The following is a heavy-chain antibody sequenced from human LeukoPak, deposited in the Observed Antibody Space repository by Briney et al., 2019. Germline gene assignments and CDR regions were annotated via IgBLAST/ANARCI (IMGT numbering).Heavy chain of an antibody. CDR1: GFTFSDYY. J-gene: IGHJ4*02. D-gene: IGHD5-18*01. Sequence: GESLRLSCAASGFTFSDYYMSWIRQAPGKGLEWVSYISSSGSTIYYADSVKGRFTISRDNAKNSLYLQMNSLRAEDTAVYYCARDSTSGYSYAVDYWGQGTLVTVSS. CDR3: ARDSTSGYSYAVDY. CDR2: ISSSGSTI. V-gene: IGHV3-11*01.